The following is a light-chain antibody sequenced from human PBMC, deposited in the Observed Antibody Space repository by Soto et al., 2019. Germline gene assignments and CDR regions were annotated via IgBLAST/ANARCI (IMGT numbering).Light chain of an antibody. CDR1: ESVSSSF. V-gene: IGKV3-20*01. J-gene: IGKJ1*01. Sequence: EVVLTQSPGTLSLSPGERATLSCRASESVSSSFLTWYQQKPGQAPMLLIYRTSNRVTGIPDRFSGSGSGTDFTLTISRLEAEDFAVYFCQQYGNSLWTFGQGTKVEIK. CDR2: RTS. CDR3: QQYGNSLWT.